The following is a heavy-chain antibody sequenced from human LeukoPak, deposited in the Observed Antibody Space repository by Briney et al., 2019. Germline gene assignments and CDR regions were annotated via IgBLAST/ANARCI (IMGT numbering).Heavy chain of an antibody. J-gene: IGHJ3*02. V-gene: IGHV4-30-4*01. CDR1: GGSISSGDYY. CDR3: ARGPFDAFDI. CDR2: IYYSGST. Sequence: SETLSLTCTVSGGSISSGDYYWSWIRQPPGKGLEWIGNIYYSGSTNYNPSLKSRVTISVDTSKNQFSLKLSSVTAADTAVYYCARGPFDAFDIWGQGTMVTVSS.